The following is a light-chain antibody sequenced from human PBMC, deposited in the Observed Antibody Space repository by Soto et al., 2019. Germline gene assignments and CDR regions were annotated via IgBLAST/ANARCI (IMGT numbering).Light chain of an antibody. CDR2: KAS. V-gene: IGKV1-5*03. CDR3: QQYNSYSRT. Sequence: DIQMTQSPSTLSASVGDRVTITCRARQNINNWLAWYQQRPGKAPKLLIYKASSLESGVPSRFSGSGSGTEFTLTISSLQPDDFAAYYCQQYNSYSRTFGQGTKVEIK. CDR1: QNINNW. J-gene: IGKJ1*01.